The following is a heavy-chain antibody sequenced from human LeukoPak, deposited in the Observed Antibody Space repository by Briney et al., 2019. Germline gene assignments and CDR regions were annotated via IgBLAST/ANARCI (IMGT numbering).Heavy chain of an antibody. CDR3: ARDSAARGDY. Sequence: PGGSLRLSCAASGFTFSSYNMNWVRQAPGKGLEWVSYISSSSSTIYYADSVKGRFTISRDNAKKSLYLQMSSLRAEDTAVYYCARDSAARGDYWGQGTLVTVSS. CDR1: GFTFSSYN. J-gene: IGHJ4*02. V-gene: IGHV3-48*01. D-gene: IGHD6-6*01. CDR2: ISSSSSTI.